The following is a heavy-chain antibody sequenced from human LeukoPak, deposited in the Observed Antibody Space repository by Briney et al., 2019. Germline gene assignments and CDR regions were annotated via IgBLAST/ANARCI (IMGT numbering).Heavy chain of an antibody. D-gene: IGHD3-10*01. V-gene: IGHV4-4*07. CDR1: GGSISSYY. CDR3: ARGKVMVPPWAFVI. Sequence: PSETLSLTCTVSGGSISSYYWSWIRQPAGKGLEWIGRIYTSGSTNYNPSLKSRVTMSVDTSKNQFSLKLSSVTAADTAVYYCARGKVMVPPWAFVIWGQGTMVTVSS. J-gene: IGHJ3*02. CDR2: IYTSGST.